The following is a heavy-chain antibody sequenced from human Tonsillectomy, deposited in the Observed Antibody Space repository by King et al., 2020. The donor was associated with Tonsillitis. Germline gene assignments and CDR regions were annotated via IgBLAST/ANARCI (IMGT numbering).Heavy chain of an antibody. CDR3: ATLSVAGVQNWFDP. D-gene: IGHD6-6*01. Sequence: VQLVESGAEVKKPGESLKISCKASGYRFPNFWIGWVRQMPGKGLEWMGIIYPGDSDTRYSPSFQGQVTMSADKSTSTAYLQWRSLKASDTAMYYCATLSVAGVQNWFDPWGQGTLVTVSS. J-gene: IGHJ5*02. V-gene: IGHV5-51*01. CDR2: IYPGDSDT. CDR1: GYRFPNFW.